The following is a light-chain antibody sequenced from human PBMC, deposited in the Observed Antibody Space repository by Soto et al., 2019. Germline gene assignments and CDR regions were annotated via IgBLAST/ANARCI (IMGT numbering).Light chain of an antibody. Sequence: EIQLYQSPSSLSASLGASVTISCRASQGISSYLAWYQQKPGNAPRLLIYAASTLQSGVPSRFSGCGSGTEFTLTISSLQPEEGATDYCQQLNSYLFTFGQGTRLEIK. CDR1: QGISSY. V-gene: IGKV1-9*01. CDR3: QQLNSYLFT. J-gene: IGKJ5*01. CDR2: AAS.